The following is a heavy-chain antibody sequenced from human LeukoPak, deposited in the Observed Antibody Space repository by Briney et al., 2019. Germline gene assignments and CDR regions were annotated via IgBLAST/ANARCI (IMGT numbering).Heavy chain of an antibody. CDR2: IYYSGST. J-gene: IGHJ4*02. CDR3: ARDHANCSGGSCYLGKFDY. V-gene: IGHV4-61*01. CDR1: GGSVSSGSYY. D-gene: IGHD2-15*01. Sequence: SETLSLTCTVSGGSVSSGSYYWSWIRQPPGKGLEWSGYIYYSGSTNHNPSLKSRVTISVDTSKNQFSLKLSSVTAADTAVYYCARDHANCSGGSCYLGKFDYWGQGTLVTVSS.